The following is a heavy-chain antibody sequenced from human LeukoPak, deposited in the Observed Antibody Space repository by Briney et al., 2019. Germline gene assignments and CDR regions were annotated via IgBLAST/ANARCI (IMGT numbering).Heavy chain of an antibody. Sequence: SETLSLTCTVSGDSISSSRSYWGWIRQPPGKGLEWIGSIYYSGSTYYNTSLKSRVTISVDTSKNQFSLKLSSVTAADTAVYYCARGIAARQTKYYNYYYMDVWGKGTTVTVSS. D-gene: IGHD6-6*01. V-gene: IGHV4-39*07. CDR3: ARGIAARQTKYYNYYYMDV. J-gene: IGHJ6*03. CDR2: IYYSGST. CDR1: GDSISSSRSY.